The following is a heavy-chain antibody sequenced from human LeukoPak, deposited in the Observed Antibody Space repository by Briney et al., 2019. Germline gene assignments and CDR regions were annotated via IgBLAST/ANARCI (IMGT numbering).Heavy chain of an antibody. D-gene: IGHD3-16*02. CDR1: GYSFTSYW. V-gene: IGHV5-51*01. CDR2: IYPGDSDT. Sequence: GESLKISCKASGYSFTSYWIGWVRQMPGKGLEWVGIIYPGDSDTRYSPSFQGQVTISADKSISTAYLQWSSLKASDTAMYYCARGEDYVWGSYRSDWFDPWGQGTLVTVSS. J-gene: IGHJ5*02. CDR3: ARGEDYVWGSYRSDWFDP.